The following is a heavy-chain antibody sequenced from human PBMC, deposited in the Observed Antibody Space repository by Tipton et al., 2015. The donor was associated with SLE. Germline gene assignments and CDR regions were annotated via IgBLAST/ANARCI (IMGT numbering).Heavy chain of an antibody. CDR3: ARKGYCSSTSCLAWFDP. J-gene: IGHJ5*02. Sequence: LRLSCTVSGGSISSSSYYWGWIRQPPGKGLEWIGSTYYSGSTYYNPSLKSRVTISVDTSKNQFSLKLSSVTAADTAVYYCARKGYCSSTSCLAWFDPWGQGTLVTVSS. CDR1: GGSISSSSYY. CDR2: TYYSGST. V-gene: IGHV4-39*07. D-gene: IGHD2-2*01.